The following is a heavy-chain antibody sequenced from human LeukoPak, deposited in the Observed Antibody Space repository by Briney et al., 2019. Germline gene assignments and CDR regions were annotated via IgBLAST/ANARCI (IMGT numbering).Heavy chain of an antibody. D-gene: IGHD5-18*01. V-gene: IGHV3-30*04. J-gene: IGHJ3*02. CDR2: LSYDGSNR. Sequence: GGSLRLSCVVSGFIFSNYAMHWVRQAPGKGLEWVAVLSYDGSNRFYADSVKGRFTISRDNSKNTLYLQMNSLRAEDTAVYYCARDTSPGAKDTWYDALDIWGQGTTVTVSS. CDR1: GFIFSNYA. CDR3: ARDTSPGAKDTWYDALDI.